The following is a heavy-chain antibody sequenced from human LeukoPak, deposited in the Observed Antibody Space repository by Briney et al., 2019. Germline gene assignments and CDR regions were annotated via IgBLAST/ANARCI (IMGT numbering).Heavy chain of an antibody. CDR3: ARDEDAHAGLCMDV. V-gene: IGHV1-2*02. Sequence: ASLKVSCKTSGYTFTGYCMHWVRQAPGQGPEWVGWINPNGGTRNAQKFQGRVTMTRDTSTSTAYMELYNLRSDDTAVYYCARDEDAHAGLCMDVWGQGTTVTVSS. J-gene: IGHJ6*02. D-gene: IGHD5-12*01. CDR1: GYTFTGYC. CDR2: INPNGGT.